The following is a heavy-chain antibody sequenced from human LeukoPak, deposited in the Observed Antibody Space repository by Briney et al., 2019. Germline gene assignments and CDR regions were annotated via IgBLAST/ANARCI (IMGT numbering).Heavy chain of an antibody. CDR3: ARSTAGLDY. D-gene: IGHD1-1*01. CDR1: GFTFSKYW. V-gene: IGHV3-7*01. CDR2: IKHDGTEQ. J-gene: IGHJ4*02. Sequence: GGSLRLSCAASGFTFSKYWMSWVRQAPGKGLEWVGNIKHDGTEQYYVDSMRGRFTISRDNAKNSLYLQMSSLRAEDTAVYYCARSTAGLDYWGQGTLVTVSS.